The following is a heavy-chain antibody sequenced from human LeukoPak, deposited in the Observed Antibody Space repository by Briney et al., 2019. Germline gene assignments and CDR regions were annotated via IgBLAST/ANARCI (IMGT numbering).Heavy chain of an antibody. D-gene: IGHD6-13*01. CDR2: ISSSSNTI. V-gene: IGHV3-48*02. CDR1: GFTFNYFS. Sequence: PGGSLRLSCAAPGFTFNYFSVNWVRQAPGKGLEWVSYISSSSNTIYYADSVKGRFTISRDNARNSLYLQMNSLRDEDTAVYYCARDRDHSNNWYIFLDYWGQGTLVTVSS. CDR3: ARDRDHSNNWYIFLDY. J-gene: IGHJ4*02.